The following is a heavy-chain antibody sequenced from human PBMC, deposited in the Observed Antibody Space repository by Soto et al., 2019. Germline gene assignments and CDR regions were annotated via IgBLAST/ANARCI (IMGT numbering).Heavy chain of an antibody. J-gene: IGHJ6*02. V-gene: IGHV3-23*01. CDR1: GVTLSSYA. Sequence: PGGSLRRSGAASGVTLSSYAMSWVRQAPGKGLEWVSAISGSGGSTYYADSVKGRFTISRDNSKNTLYLQMNSLRAEDTAVYYCAKDLPDYYGSGPLYYYGMDVWGQGPTVTVSS. CDR3: AKDLPDYYGSGPLYYYGMDV. D-gene: IGHD3-10*01. CDR2: ISGSGGST.